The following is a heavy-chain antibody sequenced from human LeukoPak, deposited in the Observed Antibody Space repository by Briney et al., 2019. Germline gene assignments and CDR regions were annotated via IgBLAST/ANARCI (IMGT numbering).Heavy chain of an antibody. J-gene: IGHJ4*02. CDR1: GFTFSTSN. CDR2: ITPGGSNM. D-gene: IGHD3-3*01. Sequence: GGSLRLSCAASGFTFSTSNMNWVRQTPEKGLEWVSTITPGGSNMYYHDSVKGQFTISRDNAKNLLFLQMNSLRAEDTAVYYCASWSGSSVLDYWGQGTLVTVSS. CDR3: ASWSGSSVLDY. V-gene: IGHV3-21*01.